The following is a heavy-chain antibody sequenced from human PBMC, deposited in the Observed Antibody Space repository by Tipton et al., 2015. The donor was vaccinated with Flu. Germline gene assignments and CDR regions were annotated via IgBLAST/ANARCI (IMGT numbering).Heavy chain of an antibody. J-gene: IGHJ4*02. CDR2: IYSDGTT. D-gene: IGHD3-3*01. V-gene: IGHV3-53*01. CDR3: ARRLRFLEWPYYFEY. CDR1: GITVNNNY. Sequence: SLRLSCAASGITVNNNYMSWVRQAPGKGLEWVSVIYSDGTTYYADSVKGRFTISRDNSKSTLYLQMDSPRAEDTAVYYCARRLRFLEWPYYFEYWGQGTLVTVSS.